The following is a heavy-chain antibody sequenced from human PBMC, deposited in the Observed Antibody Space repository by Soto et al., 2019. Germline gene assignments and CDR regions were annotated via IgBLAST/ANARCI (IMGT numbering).Heavy chain of an antibody. D-gene: IGHD2-2*01. CDR2: IIPIFGIA. Sequence: QVQLVQSGAEVKKPGSSVKVSCKASGGTFSRYSITWVRQAPGHGLEWIGRIIPIFGIASYAQKFQGRVTITARESTSTAYMELSSLRSYDTAVYYCARQDRDRETGLVPAAIDGMDVWGQGTTVTVSS. CDR1: GGTFSRYS. V-gene: IGHV1-69*02. CDR3: ARQDRDRETGLVPAAIDGMDV. J-gene: IGHJ6*02.